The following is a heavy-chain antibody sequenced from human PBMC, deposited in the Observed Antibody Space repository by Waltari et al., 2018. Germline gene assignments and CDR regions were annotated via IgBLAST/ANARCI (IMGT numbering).Heavy chain of an antibody. D-gene: IGHD6-13*01. V-gene: IGHV4-61*02. J-gene: IGHJ3*02. CDR2: IYTRGST. CDR1: GGFISSGSYY. Sequence: QVQLQESGPGLVTPSQTLSLTCTVSGGFISSGSYYWSWLRLPAGKGLEWIGRIYTRGSTNYNPSLKSRVTISVDTSKNQFSLKLSSVTAADTAVYYCARDRSSLNVFDAFDIWGQGTMVTVSS. CDR3: ARDRSSLNVFDAFDI.